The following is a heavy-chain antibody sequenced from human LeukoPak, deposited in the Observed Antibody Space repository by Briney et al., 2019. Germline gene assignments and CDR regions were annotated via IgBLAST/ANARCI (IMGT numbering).Heavy chain of an antibody. CDR1: GYSISSGYY. J-gene: IGHJ3*02. D-gene: IGHD2-2*01. CDR2: IYHSGST. V-gene: IGHV4-38-2*02. CDR3: ARISLAYCSSTSCYGFDI. Sequence: SETLSLTCTVSGYSISSGYYWGWIRQPPGKGLEWIGSIYHSGSTYYNPSLKSRVSISVDTSKYQFSLKLSSVTAADTAVYYCARISLAYCSSTSCYGFDIWGRGTMVTVSS.